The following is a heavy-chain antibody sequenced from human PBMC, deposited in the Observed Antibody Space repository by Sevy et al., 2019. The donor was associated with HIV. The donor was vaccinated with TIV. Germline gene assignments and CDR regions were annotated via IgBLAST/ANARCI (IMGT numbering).Heavy chain of an antibody. D-gene: IGHD3-22*01. V-gene: IGHV1-18*01. CDR2: ISAYNGNT. CDR3: ARDELYYYDSSGSFDY. J-gene: IGHJ4*02. Sequence: ASVKVSCKASGYTFTSYGISWVRQAPGQGLEWMGWISAYNGNTNYAQKLKGRVTMTTDTSTSTAYMELRSLRSDDTAVYYCARDELYYYDSSGSFDYWGQGTLVTVSS. CDR1: GYTFTSYG.